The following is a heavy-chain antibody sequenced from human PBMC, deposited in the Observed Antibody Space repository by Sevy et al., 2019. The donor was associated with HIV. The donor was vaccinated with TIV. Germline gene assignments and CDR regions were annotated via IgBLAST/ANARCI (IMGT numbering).Heavy chain of an antibody. CDR3: ARDPMVQGDDYYYGMDV. D-gene: IGHD3-10*01. CDR1: GGSISSSNW. J-gene: IGHJ6*02. CDR2: IYHSGRT. Sequence: SETLSLTCAVSGGSISSSNWWSWVRQPPGKGLEWIGEIYHSGRTNYNPSLKSRVTISVDKSKKQFSLNLSSVTAADTAVYYCARDPMVQGDDYYYGMDVWGQGTTVTVSS. V-gene: IGHV4-4*02.